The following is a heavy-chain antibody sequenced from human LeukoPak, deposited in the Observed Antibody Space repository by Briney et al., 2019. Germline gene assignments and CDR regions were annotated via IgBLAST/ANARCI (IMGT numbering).Heavy chain of an antibody. V-gene: IGHV4-31*03. J-gene: IGHJ4*02. CDR1: GGSISSGGYY. CDR2: IYYSGST. Sequence: SETLSLTCTVSGGSISSGGYYWSWIRQHPGKGLEWIGYIYYSGSTYYNPSLKSRVTISVDTSKDQFSLKLSSVTAADTAVYYCARGGRRFGELLSEDYWGQGTLVTVSS. D-gene: IGHD3-10*01. CDR3: ARGGRRFGELLSEDY.